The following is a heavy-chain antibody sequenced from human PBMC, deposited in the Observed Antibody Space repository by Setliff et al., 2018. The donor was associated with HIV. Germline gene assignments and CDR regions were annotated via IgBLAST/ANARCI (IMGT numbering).Heavy chain of an antibody. J-gene: IGHJ1*01. Sequence: PGGSLRLSCAASGFTFSSYWMYWVRQAPGKGLEWVSLINTDGSRTDYADAVKGRFIISRDNGKSTLFLQMNSLTADDTAVYFCVRDRNGPLGWGQGTLVTVSS. V-gene: IGHV3-74*01. CDR2: INTDGSRT. CDR3: VRDRNGPLG. D-gene: IGHD7-27*01. CDR1: GFTFSSYW.